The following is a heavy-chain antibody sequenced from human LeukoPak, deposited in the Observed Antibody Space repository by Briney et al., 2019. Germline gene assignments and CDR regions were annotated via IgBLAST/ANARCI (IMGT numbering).Heavy chain of an antibody. D-gene: IGHD6-13*01. CDR2: INHSRST. Sequence: SETLSLTCAVYGGSFSGYYWSWIRQPPGKGLEWIGEINHSRSTNYNPSLKSRVTISVDTSKNQFSLKLSSVTAADTAVNYCATDAAAAGSDYWGQGTLVTVSS. V-gene: IGHV4-34*01. CDR1: GGSFSGYY. CDR3: ATDAAAAGSDY. J-gene: IGHJ4*02.